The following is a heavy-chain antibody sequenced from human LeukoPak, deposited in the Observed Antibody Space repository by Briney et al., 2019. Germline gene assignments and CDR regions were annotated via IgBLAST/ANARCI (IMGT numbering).Heavy chain of an antibody. D-gene: IGHD4-23*01. V-gene: IGHV3-64*04. CDR1: GFTFSSYA. CDR2: ISSNGGST. J-gene: IGHJ4*02. Sequence: GGSLRLSCSASGFTFSSYAMHWVRQAPGKGLEYVSAISSNGGSTYYADSVKGRFTISRDNSKNTLYLQMNSLRAEDTAVYYCAKDSTTVVTPWVNWGQGTLVTVSS. CDR3: AKDSTTVVTPWVN.